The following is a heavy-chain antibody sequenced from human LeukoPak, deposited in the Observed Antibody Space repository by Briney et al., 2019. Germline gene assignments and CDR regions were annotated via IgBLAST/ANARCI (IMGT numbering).Heavy chain of an antibody. CDR2: IYYSGST. V-gene: IGHV4-59*01. CDR3: ARVVRGATGSDY. J-gene: IGHJ4*02. Sequence: GSLRLSCAASGFTFSSYEMNWVRQAPGMGLEWIGYIYYSGSTNYNPSLKSRVTLSVDTSKNQFSLKLGSVTAADTAVYYCARVVRGATGSDYWGQGTLVTVSS. CDR1: GFTFSSYE. D-gene: IGHD1-26*01.